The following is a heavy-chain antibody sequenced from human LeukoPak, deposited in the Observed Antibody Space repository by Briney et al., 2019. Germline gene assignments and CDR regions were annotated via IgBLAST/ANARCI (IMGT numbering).Heavy chain of an antibody. CDR1: GGSISSGGYY. D-gene: IGHD3-22*01. Sequence: SETLSLTCTVSGGSISSGGYYWSWIRQPPGKGLEWIGYIYHSGSTYYNPSLKSRVTISVDRSKNQFSLKLSSVTAADTAVYYCARAGLSGYYYDYWGQGTLVTVSS. J-gene: IGHJ4*02. CDR2: IYHSGST. V-gene: IGHV4-30-2*01. CDR3: ARAGLSGYYYDY.